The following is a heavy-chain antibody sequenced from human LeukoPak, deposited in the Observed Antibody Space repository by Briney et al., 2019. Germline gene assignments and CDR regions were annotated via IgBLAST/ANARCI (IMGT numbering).Heavy chain of an antibody. CDR1: GFTFSSYA. Sequence: PGGSLRLSCVASGFTFSSYAMHWVRQAPGKGLEWVAVISYDGSNKYYADSVKGRFTISRDNSKNTLYLQMNSLRAEDTAVYYCARDPSFQPTTPTDYWGQGTLVTVSS. V-gene: IGHV3-30-3*01. D-gene: IGHD4-11*01. J-gene: IGHJ4*02. CDR2: ISYDGSNK. CDR3: ARDPSFQPTTPTDY.